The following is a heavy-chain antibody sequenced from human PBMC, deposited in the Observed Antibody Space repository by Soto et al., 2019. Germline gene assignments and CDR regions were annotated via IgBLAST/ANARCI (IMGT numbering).Heavy chain of an antibody. D-gene: IGHD3-10*01. CDR3: ARSGSDGSTWSDDAFDI. CDR1: GFTLSDHY. V-gene: IGHV3-72*01. J-gene: IGHJ3*02. Sequence: EVQLVESGGDLVQPGGSLRLSCAASGFTLSDHYMDWVRQAPGKGLEWVGRIRNKANGDYTEYAASVKGTFIISRDDSKNTLYLQLNSLKTEDTAVYYCARSGSDGSTWSDDAFDIWGQGTMVTVSS. CDR2: IRNKANGDYT.